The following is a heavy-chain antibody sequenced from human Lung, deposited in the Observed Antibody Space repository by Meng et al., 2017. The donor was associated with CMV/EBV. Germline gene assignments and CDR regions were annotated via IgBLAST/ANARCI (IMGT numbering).Heavy chain of an antibody. J-gene: IGHJ5*02. Sequence: VHLEESGGGLIQPGGALVLSCAASGFTVTSYYMHWVRQAPGKGLEWVSVIYSSGRTYYADSVKGRFTISRDNSKNTVDLQMNTLRAEDTAIYYCVRGPLLGWFDPWGQGALVTVSS. CDR2: IYSSGRT. V-gene: IGHV3-53*01. CDR1: GFTVTSYY. CDR3: VRGPLLGWFDP.